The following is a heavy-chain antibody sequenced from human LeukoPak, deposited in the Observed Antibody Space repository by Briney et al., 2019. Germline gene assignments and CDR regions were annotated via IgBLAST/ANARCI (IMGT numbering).Heavy chain of an antibody. V-gene: IGHV3-23*01. Sequence: QPGGSLRLSCAASGFTFSSYAMSWVRQAPGKGLEWVSAISGIGATTYSPPSVNAPFTISRDNSKNTLYLQMNSLRAEDTAVYYCAKDPTYYYDSSGYSALDWGQGTLVTVSS. D-gene: IGHD3-22*01. CDR3: AKDPTYYYDSSGYSALD. J-gene: IGHJ4*02. CDR2: ISGIGATT. CDR1: GFTFSSYA.